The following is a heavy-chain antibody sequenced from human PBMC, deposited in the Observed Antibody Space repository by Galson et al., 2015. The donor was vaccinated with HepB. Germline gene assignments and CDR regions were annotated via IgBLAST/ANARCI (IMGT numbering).Heavy chain of an antibody. V-gene: IGHV3-13*01. CDR1: GFIFSSYD. CDR2: INTAGDT. D-gene: IGHD6-6*01. CDR3: ARAKQLAEYDYHGRAV. J-gene: IGHJ6*02. Sequence: SLRLSCAASGFIFSSYDMHWVRQATGEGLEWVSTINTAGDTYYPGSVRGRFTISRDNAKNSLYLQMNSLRDGDTAVYFCARAKQLAEYDYHGRAVWGHGTIVSISS.